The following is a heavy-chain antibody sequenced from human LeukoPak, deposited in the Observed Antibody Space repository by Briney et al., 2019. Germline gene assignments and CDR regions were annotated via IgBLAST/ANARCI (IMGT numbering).Heavy chain of an antibody. Sequence: GGSLRLSCAASGFIFSSYSMNWVRQAPGKGLEWVSSISSSSTYIYYADSVKGRFTISRDNAKNSLYLQMNSLRAEDTAFYYCASGGIYYGAAFEFWGQGTLVTVSS. CDR3: ASGGIYYGAAFEF. V-gene: IGHV3-21*04. D-gene: IGHD1-26*01. CDR2: ISSSSTYI. CDR1: GFIFSSYS. J-gene: IGHJ4*02.